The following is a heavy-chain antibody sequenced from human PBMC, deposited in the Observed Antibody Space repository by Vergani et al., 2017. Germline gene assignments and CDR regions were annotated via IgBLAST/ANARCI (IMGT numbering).Heavy chain of an antibody. J-gene: IGHJ4*02. CDR1: GFTFSSYG. D-gene: IGHD3-22*01. V-gene: IGHV3-30*18. CDR2: ISYDGSNK. CDR3: AKGFRYSYDSSGWISFDY. Sequence: QVQLVESGGGVVQPGRSLRLSCAASGFTFSSYGMHWVRQAPGKGLEWVAVISYDGSNKYYADSVKGRFTISRDNSKNTLYLQMNSLRAEDTAVDYCAKGFRYSYDSSGWISFDYWGQGTLVTVSS.